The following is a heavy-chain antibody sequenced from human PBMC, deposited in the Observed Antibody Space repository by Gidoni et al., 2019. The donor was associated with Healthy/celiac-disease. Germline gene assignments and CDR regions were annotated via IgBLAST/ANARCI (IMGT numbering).Heavy chain of an antibody. D-gene: IGHD3-22*01. CDR3: AKVVWDSSGYYYDY. V-gene: IGHV4-39*01. Sequence: QLQLQESGPGLVKPSETLSLTCTVSGGSISSSSYYWGWIRQPPGKGLEWIGSIYYSGSTYYNPSLKSRVTISVDTSKNQFSLKLSSVTAADTAVYYCAKVVWDSSGYYYDYWGQGTLVTVSS. CDR2: IYYSGST. J-gene: IGHJ4*02. CDR1: GGSISSSSYY.